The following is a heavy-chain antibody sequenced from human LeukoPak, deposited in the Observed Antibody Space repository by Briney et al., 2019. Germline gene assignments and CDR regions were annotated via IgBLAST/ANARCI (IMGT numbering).Heavy chain of an antibody. CDR3: SRDSGYCSGGSCWYFDF. D-gene: IGHD2-15*01. CDR2: INPNSGGT. Sequence: ASVKVSCKASGYSFTSYAINWLRQAPGQGLEWMGWINPNSGGTNYAQKFQGRVTMTRDTSMSTAYMELSGLRSDDTAVYYCSRDSGYCSGGSCWYFDFWGQGTLVTVSA. V-gene: IGHV1-2*02. CDR1: GYSFTSYA. J-gene: IGHJ4*02.